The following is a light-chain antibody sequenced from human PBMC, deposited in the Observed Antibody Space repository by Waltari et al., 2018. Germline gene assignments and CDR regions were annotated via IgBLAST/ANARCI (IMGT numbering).Light chain of an antibody. V-gene: IGKV1-39*01. J-gene: IGKJ4*01. CDR3: QHSYGTPPT. CDR1: QSVRTY. CDR2: DAS. Sequence: DIQMTQSPSSLSASVGDSVTITCRASQSVRTYLHWYQHQPGRAPRLVIYDASTLQRGVPSRFTGGGSGTLFTLTIRGLQPEDFATYYCQHSYGTPPTFGGGTRVES.